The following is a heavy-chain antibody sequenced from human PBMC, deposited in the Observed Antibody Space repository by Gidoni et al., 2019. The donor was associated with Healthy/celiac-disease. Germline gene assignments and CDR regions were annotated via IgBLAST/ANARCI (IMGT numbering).Heavy chain of an antibody. CDR2: IKSKTDGGTT. J-gene: IGHJ4*02. CDR1: GFTFSNAW. CDR3: TTIAMITFGGVIAIPS. Sequence: EVQLVESGGGLVKPGGSLRLSCAASGFTFSNAWMSWVRQAPGKGLEWVGRIKSKTDGGTTDYAAPVKGRFTISRDDSKNTLYLQMNSLKTEDTAVYYCTTIAMITFGGVIAIPSWGQGTLVTVSS. V-gene: IGHV3-15*01. D-gene: IGHD3-16*02.